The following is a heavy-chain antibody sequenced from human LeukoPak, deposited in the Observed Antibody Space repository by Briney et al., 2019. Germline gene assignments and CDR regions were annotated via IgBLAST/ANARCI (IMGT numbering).Heavy chain of an antibody. CDR1: GYTFTGYY. V-gene: IGHV1-2*06. CDR2: INPNSGGT. J-gene: IGHJ3*02. CDR3: ARAIVVTDSDAFDI. D-gene: IGHD2-21*01. Sequence: ASVKVSCKASGYTFTGYYMHWVRQAPGQGLEWMGRINPNSGGTNYAQKLQGRVTMTTDTSTSTAYMELRSLRSDDTAVYYCARAIVVTDSDAFDIWGQGTTVTVSS.